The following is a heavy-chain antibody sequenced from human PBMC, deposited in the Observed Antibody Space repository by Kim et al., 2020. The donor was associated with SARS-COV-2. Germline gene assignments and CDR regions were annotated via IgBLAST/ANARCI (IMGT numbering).Heavy chain of an antibody. D-gene: IGHD6-19*01. V-gene: IGHV3-7*01. J-gene: IGHJ4*02. Sequence: GGSLRLSCAASGFTFSSYWMSWVRQAPGKGLEWVANIKQDGSEKYYVDSVKGRFTISRDNAKNSLYLQMNSLRAEDTAVYYCSLGRVAVALYYWGQGTLVTVSS. CDR3: SLGRVAVALYY. CDR1: GFTFSSYW. CDR2: IKQDGSEK.